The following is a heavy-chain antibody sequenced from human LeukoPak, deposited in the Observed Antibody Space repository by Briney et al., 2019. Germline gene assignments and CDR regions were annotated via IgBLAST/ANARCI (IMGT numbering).Heavy chain of an antibody. Sequence: PGGSLRLSCAASGFIFSTYWMGWVRQAPGKGLEWVACIMEDGSVQKYVDSVRGRFTISRDNARSSLYLQMNSLRVEDTAVYYCAREEKYYYDSYWGQGTLVTVSS. CDR3: AREEKYYYDSY. V-gene: IGHV3-7*01. CDR2: IMEDGSVQ. J-gene: IGHJ4*02. D-gene: IGHD3-22*01. CDR1: GFIFSTYW.